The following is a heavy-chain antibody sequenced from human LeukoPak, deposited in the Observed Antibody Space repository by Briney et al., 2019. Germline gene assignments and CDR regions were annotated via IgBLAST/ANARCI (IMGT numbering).Heavy chain of an antibody. CDR1: GGSISSYY. CDR2: IYHSGST. V-gene: IGHV4-59*12. CDR3: ARVAGPLYSSPFDY. Sequence: SETLSLTCTVSGGSISSYYWSWIRQPPGKGLEWIGYIYHSGSTYYNPSLKSRVTISVDRSKNQFSLKLSSVTAADTAVYYCARVAGPLYSSPFDYWGQGTLVTVSS. D-gene: IGHD6-13*01. J-gene: IGHJ4*02.